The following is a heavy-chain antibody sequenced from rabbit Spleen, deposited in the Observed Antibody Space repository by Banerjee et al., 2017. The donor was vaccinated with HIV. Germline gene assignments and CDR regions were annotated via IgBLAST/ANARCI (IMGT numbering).Heavy chain of an antibody. Sequence: LEEAGGDLVKPGASLTLTCTASGFSSSSSYCICWVCKAPGKGLEWIACIYADSSTFTYYASWAKGRFTISKISSTTVTLQMTSLTAADTATYFCARIFYSGVYGGYVGPYLWGPGTLVTVS. CDR1: GFSSSSSYC. J-gene: IGHJ6*01. V-gene: IGHV1S40*01. CDR3: ARIFYSGVYGGYVGPYL. CDR2: IYADSSTFT. D-gene: IGHD2-1*01.